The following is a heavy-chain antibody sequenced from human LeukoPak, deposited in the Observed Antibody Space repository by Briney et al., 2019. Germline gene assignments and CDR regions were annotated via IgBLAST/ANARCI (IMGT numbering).Heavy chain of an antibody. D-gene: IGHD2-15*01. CDR3: ARDDRYCSGGNCYLGVFDS. CDR1: GVSIRNHY. Sequence: SEPLSLTCTVSGVSIRNHYWVWLRHPPGKGLGWIGYIFFNGRTDPHPPLKSRVTMSIDTSQNQFSLKLKSVTAADTAVYYCARDDRYCSGGNCYLGVFDSWSQGTLVTVSA. V-gene: IGHV4-59*11. J-gene: IGHJ4*02. CDR2: IFFNGRT.